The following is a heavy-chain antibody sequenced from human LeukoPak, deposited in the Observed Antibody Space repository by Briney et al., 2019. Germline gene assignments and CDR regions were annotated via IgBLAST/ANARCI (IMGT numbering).Heavy chain of an antibody. J-gene: IGHJ4*02. CDR3: ARYVPVKTGTTRASFDY. Sequence: PSETLSLTCTVSGGSVSSSYWSCIRPPPGKGLEWIGEINQSGSTNCAPSLKSRVSMSIDTSKSQFSLNLRSVTAADTAVYYCARYVPVKTGTTRASFDYWGQGALVTVSS. CDR1: GGSVSSSY. V-gene: IGHV4-34*01. CDR2: INQSGST. D-gene: IGHD1-1*01.